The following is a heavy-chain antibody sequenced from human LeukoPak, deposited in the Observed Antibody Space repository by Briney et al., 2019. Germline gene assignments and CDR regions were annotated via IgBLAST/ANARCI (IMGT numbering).Heavy chain of an antibody. CDR2: ISGSGGST. CDR1: GFTFSSYA. D-gene: IGHD3-22*01. Sequence: PGGSLRLSCAASGFTFSSYAMSWVRQAPGEGLEWVSSISGSGGSTYYADSVKGRFTISRDNPKNTLYLQMNSLRAEDTALYYCAKGTGYDSSGYYAFDYWGQGTLVTVSS. CDR3: AKGTGYDSSGYYAFDY. J-gene: IGHJ4*02. V-gene: IGHV3-23*01.